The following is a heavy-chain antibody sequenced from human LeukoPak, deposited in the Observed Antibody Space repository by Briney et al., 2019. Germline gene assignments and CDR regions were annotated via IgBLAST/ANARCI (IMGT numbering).Heavy chain of an antibody. CDR1: GGSFSGYY. CDR2: INHSGST. V-gene: IGHV4-34*09. D-gene: IGHD3-3*01. Sequence: PSETLSLTCAVYGGSFSGYYWSWIRQPPGKGLEWIGEINHSGSTNYNPSLKSRVTISVDTSKNQFSLKLSSVTAADTAVYYCARVVRFLEWSYGMDVWGQGTTVTVSS. CDR3: ARVVRFLEWSYGMDV. J-gene: IGHJ6*02.